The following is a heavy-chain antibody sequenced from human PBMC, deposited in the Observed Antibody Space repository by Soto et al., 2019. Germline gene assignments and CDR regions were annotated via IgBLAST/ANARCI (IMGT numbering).Heavy chain of an antibody. CDR1: GYTFTSYY. J-gene: IGHJ6*01. CDR3: ASGIPICGVVYGMDV. V-gene: IGHV1-46*01. Sequence: ASVKVSSRASGYTFTSYYMHCVRQAPGQGLEWMGIINPSGGSTSYAQKFQGSVTMTRDTYTSTVYVELSSLRSEDTAVYYCASGIPICGVVYGMDVWGQGSTDTVSS. D-gene: IGHD3-3*01. CDR2: INPSGGST.